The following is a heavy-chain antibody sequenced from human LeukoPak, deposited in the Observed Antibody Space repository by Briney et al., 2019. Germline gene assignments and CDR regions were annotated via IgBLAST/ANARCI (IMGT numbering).Heavy chain of an antibody. V-gene: IGHV3-23*01. CDR2: ISGSGGST. J-gene: IGHJ5*02. D-gene: IGHD2-2*01. CDR3: ARDREIVVVPAAMAGWFDP. CDR1: GFTFSSYA. Sequence: GGSLRLSCAASGFTFSSYAMSWVRQAPGKGLEWVSAISGSGGSTYYADSVKGRFTISRDNSKNTLYLQMNSLRAEDTAVYYCARDREIVVVPAAMAGWFDPWGQGTLVTVSS.